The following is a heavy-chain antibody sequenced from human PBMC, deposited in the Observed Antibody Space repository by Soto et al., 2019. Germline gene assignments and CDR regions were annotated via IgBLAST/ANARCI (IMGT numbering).Heavy chain of an antibody. CDR1: GFTFSNAW. CDR3: TTDNAHAS. D-gene: IGHD2-2*01. Sequence: GGSLRLSCAASGFTFSNAWMNWVRQAPGKGLEWVGRIKSKTDGGTTDYAAPVRGRFTISRDNPKNTLYLQMNSLRAEDTALYYCTTDNAHASWGQGTLVTVSS. J-gene: IGHJ5*02. V-gene: IGHV3-15*07. CDR2: IKSKTDGGTT.